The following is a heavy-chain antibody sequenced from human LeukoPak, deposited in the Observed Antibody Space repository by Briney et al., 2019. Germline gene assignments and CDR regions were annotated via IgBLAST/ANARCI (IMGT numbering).Heavy chain of an antibody. CDR3: AFSRYYLQGSYYYMDV. V-gene: IGHV1-18*01. D-gene: IGHD2/OR15-2a*01. CDR2: ICAYNGNT. CDR1: GYTFTSYG. Sequence: ASVKVSCKASGYTFTSYGISWVRQAPGQGLEWMGWICAYNGNTNYAQKLQGRVTMTTDTSTSTAYMELRSLRSDDTAVYYCAFSRYYLQGSYYYMDVWGKGTTVTVSS. J-gene: IGHJ6*03.